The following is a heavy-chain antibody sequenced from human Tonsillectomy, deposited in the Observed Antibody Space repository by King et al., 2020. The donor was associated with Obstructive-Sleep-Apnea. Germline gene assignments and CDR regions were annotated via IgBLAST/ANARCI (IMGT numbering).Heavy chain of an antibody. CDR3: ARKGKWLQSLPFDY. Sequence: VQLQESGPGLVKPSQTLSLTCTVSGGSISSGDYYWNWIRQPPGKGLEWIVYIYYSGSTYYNPSLKSRVTISLDTSKNQFSLKVNSMTDADTAVYYCARKGKWLQSLPFDYWGQGTLVTVSA. V-gene: IGHV4-30-4*01. CDR2: IYYSGST. CDR1: GGSISSGDYY. D-gene: IGHD5-24*01. J-gene: IGHJ4*02.